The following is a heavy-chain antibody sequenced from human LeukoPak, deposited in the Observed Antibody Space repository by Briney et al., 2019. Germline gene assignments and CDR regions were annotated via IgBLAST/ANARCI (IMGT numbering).Heavy chain of an antibody. D-gene: IGHD5-18*01. CDR1: GGSISSSSAY. V-gene: IGHV4-39*01. Sequence: SETLSLTCTVSGGSISSSSAYWGWIRQPPGKGLEWIGSIYYSKNTYYNPSLKSRVTISADTSKNQFSLTLGSVSATGTAVYYCVSPRGLSYGYFDYWGQGTLVTVSS. J-gene: IGHJ4*02. CDR3: VSPRGLSYGYFDY. CDR2: IYYSKNT.